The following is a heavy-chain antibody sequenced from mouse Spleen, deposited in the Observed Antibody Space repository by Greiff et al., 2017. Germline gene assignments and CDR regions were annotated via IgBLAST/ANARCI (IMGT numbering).Heavy chain of an antibody. Sequence: EVKLEESGGGLVKPGGSLKLSFAPSGFTFSSYAMSWVRQTPGKRLEWVAPISSGGSYTYYPDSVKGRFTISRDNAKNTLYLQMSSLRSEDTAMYYCARHFSDYDGYHYFDYWGQGTTLTVSS. CDR3: ARHFSDYDGYHYFDY. CDR1: GFTFSSYA. CDR2: ISSGGSYT. V-gene: IGHV5-9-3*01. J-gene: IGHJ2*01. D-gene: IGHD2-3*01.